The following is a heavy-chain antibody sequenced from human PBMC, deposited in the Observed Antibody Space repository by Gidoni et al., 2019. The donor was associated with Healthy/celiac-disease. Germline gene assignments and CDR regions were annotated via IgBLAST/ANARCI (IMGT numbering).Heavy chain of an antibody. CDR1: GFTFSSYS. J-gene: IGHJ6*02. Sequence: EVQLVESGGGLVQPGGSLRLPCAASGFTFSSYSMNWVRQAPGTGLEWVSYISSSSSTIYYADSVKCRFTISIDNAKNSLYLQMNSLRDEDTAVYYCASTAPYDFWSGYYSGPDCMDVWGQGTTVTVSS. D-gene: IGHD3-3*01. V-gene: IGHV3-48*02. CDR2: ISSSSSTI. CDR3: ASTAPYDFWSGYYSGPDCMDV.